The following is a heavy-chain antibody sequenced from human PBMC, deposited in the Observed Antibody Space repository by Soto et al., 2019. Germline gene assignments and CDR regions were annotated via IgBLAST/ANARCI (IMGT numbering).Heavy chain of an antibody. D-gene: IGHD3-3*01. CDR2: INAGNGNT. V-gene: IGHV1-3*01. CDR3: ARVPQTLRFLEWLSWFDP. Sequence: ASVKVSCKASGYTFTSYAMHWVRQAPGQRLEWMGRINAGNGNTKYSQKFQGRVTITRDTSASTAYMELSSLRSEDTAVYYCARVPQTLRFLEWLSWFDPWGQGTLVTVSS. CDR1: GYTFTSYA. J-gene: IGHJ5*02.